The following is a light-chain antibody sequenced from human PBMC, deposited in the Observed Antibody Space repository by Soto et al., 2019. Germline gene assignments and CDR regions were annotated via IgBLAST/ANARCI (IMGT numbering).Light chain of an antibody. CDR3: QQGHNWPLT. CDR1: QSISTE. CDR2: SAS. Sequence: EIVMTQAPATLSVSPGERATLSCRASQSISTELAWYQQKPGQPPRVLIYSASTRATGVPARFTGSGSGSEFTLTIRGLQSEDFAVSYCQQGHNWPLTFGQGTRLAI. V-gene: IGKV3-15*01. J-gene: IGKJ2*01.